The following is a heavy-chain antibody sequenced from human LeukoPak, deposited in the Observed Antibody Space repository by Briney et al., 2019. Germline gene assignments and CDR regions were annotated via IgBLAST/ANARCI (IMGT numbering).Heavy chain of an antibody. CDR2: VYHSGST. J-gene: IGHJ5*02. CDR1: GYSISSGYY. V-gene: IGHV4-38-2*02. CDR3: ARVPGVYYDRLTGYGSGWFDP. Sequence: SETLSLTCTVSGYSISSGYYWGWIRQPPGKGLEWIGTVYHSGSTYYNPSLRSRVTISVETSKNQFSLKVRSMTAADTAVYYCARVPGVYYDRLTGYGSGWFDPWGQGTLVTVSS. D-gene: IGHD3-9*01.